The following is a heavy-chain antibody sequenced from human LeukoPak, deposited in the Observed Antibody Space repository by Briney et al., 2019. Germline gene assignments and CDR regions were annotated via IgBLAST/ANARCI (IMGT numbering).Heavy chain of an antibody. D-gene: IGHD1-26*01. V-gene: IGHV3-21*06. CDR3: ARDPYSGNYGAYYYYMDV. J-gene: IGHJ6*03. Sequence: GGSLRLSCAASGFTFTSYNMNWVRQAPGKGLEWVSSITSSSSYIYYADSVKGRFTISRDNAKNSLYLQMDSLRVEDTAVYYCARDPYSGNYGAYYYYMDVWGKGTTVTISS. CDR1: GFTFTSYN. CDR2: ITSSSSYI.